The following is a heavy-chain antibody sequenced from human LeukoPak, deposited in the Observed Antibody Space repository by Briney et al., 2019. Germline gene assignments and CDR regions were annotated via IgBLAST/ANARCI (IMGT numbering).Heavy chain of an antibody. D-gene: IGHD3-3*01. J-gene: IGHJ6*03. CDR2: IKQDGSEK. V-gene: IGHV3-7*01. Sequence: GGSLRPSCAASGFTFSSYWMSWVRQAPGKGLEWVANIKQDGSEKYYVDSVKGRFTISRDNAKNSLYLQMNSLRAEDTAVYYCARGASRDFWSGYPPYMDVWGKGTTVTVSS. CDR3: ARGASRDFWSGYPPYMDV. CDR1: GFTFSSYW.